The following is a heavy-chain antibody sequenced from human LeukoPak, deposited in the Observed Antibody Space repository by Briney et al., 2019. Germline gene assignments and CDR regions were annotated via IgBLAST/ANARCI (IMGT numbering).Heavy chain of an antibody. CDR3: ARLLYSGSGRPHNWFDP. J-gene: IGHJ5*02. CDR2: IFYSGST. Sequence: SETLSLTCTVSGAPIKSYYWSWIRQPPGKGLEWIGEIFYSGSTKYNPSLKSRVIMSIDTSKNHFSLKVNSVTAADTAVYYCARLLYSGSGRPHNWFDPWGQGTLVTVSS. D-gene: IGHD3-10*01. V-gene: IGHV4-59*01. CDR1: GAPIKSYY.